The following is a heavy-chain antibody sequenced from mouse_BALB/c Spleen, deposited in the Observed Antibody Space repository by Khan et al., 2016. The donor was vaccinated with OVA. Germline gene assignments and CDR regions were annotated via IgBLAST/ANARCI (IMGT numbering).Heavy chain of an antibody. Sequence: QVQLKESGPGLVAPSQSLSITCTVSGFSFTSYGVGWIRQPPGKGLEWLGVIWGDGNTNYHSALISRLSISKDNSKSQAVLKLNSLQTADTSPHFCALYYYGRSWFAYWGQGTLVTVSS. J-gene: IGHJ3*01. D-gene: IGHD1-1*01. CDR3: ALYYYGRSWFAY. CDR1: GFSFTSYG. V-gene: IGHV2-3*01. CDR2: IWGDGNT.